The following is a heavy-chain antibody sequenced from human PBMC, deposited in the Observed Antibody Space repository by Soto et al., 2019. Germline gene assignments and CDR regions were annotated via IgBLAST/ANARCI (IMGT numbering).Heavy chain of an antibody. Sequence: SETLSLTYTVSGGSISSGDYYWSWIRQPPGKGLEWIGYIYYSGSTYYNPSLKSRVTISVDTSKNQFSLKLSSVAAADTAVYYCARVRWELLVSDYWGQGTLVTVSS. CDR3: ARVRWELLVSDY. CDR2: IYYSGST. CDR1: GGSISSGDYY. V-gene: IGHV4-30-4*01. D-gene: IGHD1-26*01. J-gene: IGHJ4*02.